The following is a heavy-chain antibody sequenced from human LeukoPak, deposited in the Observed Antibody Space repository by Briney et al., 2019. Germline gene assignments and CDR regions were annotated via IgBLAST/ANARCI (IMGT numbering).Heavy chain of an antibody. Sequence: ASVKVSCKVSGYTLTELSMHWVRQAPGKGLEWMGGFDPEDGETIYAQKFQGRVTVTEDTSTDTAYMELSSLRSEDTAVYYCATELYMELRRGWFDPWGQGTLVTVSS. D-gene: IGHD1-7*01. J-gene: IGHJ5*02. CDR1: GYTLTELS. CDR3: ATELYMELRRGWFDP. CDR2: FDPEDGET. V-gene: IGHV1-24*01.